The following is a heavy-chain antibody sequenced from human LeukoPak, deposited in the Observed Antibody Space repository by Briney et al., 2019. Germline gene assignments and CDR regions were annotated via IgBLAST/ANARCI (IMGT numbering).Heavy chain of an antibody. CDR1: GGTFSSYA. Sequence: RASVKVSCKASGGTFSSYAISWVRQAPGQGLEWMGGIIPIFGTANYAQKFQGRVTITTDESTSTAYMELSSLRSADTAVYYCARGRMGAASYYMDVWGKGTTVTVSS. CDR3: ARGRMGAASYYMDV. D-gene: IGHD1-26*01. CDR2: IIPIFGTA. V-gene: IGHV1-69*05. J-gene: IGHJ6*03.